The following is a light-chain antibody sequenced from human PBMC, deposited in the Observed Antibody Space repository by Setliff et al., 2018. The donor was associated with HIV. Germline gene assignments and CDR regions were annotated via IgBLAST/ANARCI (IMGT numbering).Light chain of an antibody. V-gene: IGLV1-40*01. CDR2: GNS. J-gene: IGLJ1*01. CDR3: QSYDTSLSAYV. Sequence: SVLTQPPSVSGAPGQRVTISCTGSSSNIGAGYDVHWYQQVPGTAPKLLIYGNSNRPSGVPDRFSGSKSGTSASLAISGLQAEDEADYYCQSYDTSLSAYVFGTGTKFTVL. CDR1: SSNIGAGYD.